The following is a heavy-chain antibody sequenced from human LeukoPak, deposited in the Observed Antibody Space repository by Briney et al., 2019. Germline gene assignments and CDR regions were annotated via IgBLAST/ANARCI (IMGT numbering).Heavy chain of an antibody. CDR2: ISGSGGST. V-gene: IGHV3-23*01. D-gene: IGHD5-18*01. CDR3: AKENRGYSYGYYFDY. J-gene: IGHJ4*02. Sequence: RGSLRLSCAASGFTFSSYAVSWVRQAPGKGLEWVSAISGSGGSTYYADSVKGRFTISRDNSKNTLYLQMNSLRAEDTAVYYCAKENRGYSYGYYFDYWGQGTLVTVSS. CDR1: GFTFSSYA.